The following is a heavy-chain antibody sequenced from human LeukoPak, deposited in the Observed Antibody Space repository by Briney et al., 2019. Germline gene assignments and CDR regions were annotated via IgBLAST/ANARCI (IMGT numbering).Heavy chain of an antibody. Sequence: SETLSLTCTVSGVSVSSSPYYWGWIRQPPGKGLEWIGSIYYSGSTYYNPSLKSRVTISVDTSNNQFSLKLTSVTAAHTAVYYCAKSGGYGLIDYWGQGTLVTVSS. CDR3: AKSGGYGLIDY. D-gene: IGHD1-26*01. CDR2: IYYSGST. CDR1: GVSVSSSPYY. V-gene: IGHV4-39*01. J-gene: IGHJ4*02.